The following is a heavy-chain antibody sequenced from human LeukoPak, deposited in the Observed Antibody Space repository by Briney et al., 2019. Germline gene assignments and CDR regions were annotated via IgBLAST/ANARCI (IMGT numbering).Heavy chain of an antibody. CDR3: AREHSHSNWFFDL. D-gene: IGHD4-11*01. J-gene: IGHJ2*01. V-gene: IGHV3-30*03. CDR2: VAKDEGHK. Sequence: GGSLRLSCVASGFTFSDYGIQWVRQAPGKGLEWVAVVAKDEGHKVYSDSVKGRLSISRDNSKNTAFLQMDSLRTEDAAVYFCAREHSHSNWFFDLWGPGTPVTVSS. CDR1: GFTFSDYG.